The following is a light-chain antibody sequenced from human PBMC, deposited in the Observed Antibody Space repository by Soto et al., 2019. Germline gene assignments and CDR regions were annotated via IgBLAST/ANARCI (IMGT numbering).Light chain of an antibody. CDR2: GVS. CDR1: QSVSSK. V-gene: IGKV3-15*01. CDR3: QQYNNWPHT. J-gene: IGKJ2*01. Sequence: MTQSPSSLSASGGYRATLSCSASQSVSSKLAWFQQKPGQAPSLLIYGVSTRATGVPVRFSGSGSGTEFTLTVNSLQSEDFAVYYCQQYNNWPHTFGQGTKVDI.